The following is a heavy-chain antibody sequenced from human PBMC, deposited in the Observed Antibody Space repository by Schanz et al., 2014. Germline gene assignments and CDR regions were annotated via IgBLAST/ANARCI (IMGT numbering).Heavy chain of an antibody. J-gene: IGHJ6*02. CDR2: IYYSGST. Sequence: QLQLQESGSGLVKPSQTLSLTCAVSGGSISRGFYSWNWIRQPPGRGLEWIGCIYYSGSTYYNPSLKTRFTISIDRSKDQFSLSLTSVTAADTAVYYCAREDRYYHGLDVWGQGTTVTVS. CDR3: AREDRYYHGLDV. CDR1: GGSISRGFYS. V-gene: IGHV4-30-2*01.